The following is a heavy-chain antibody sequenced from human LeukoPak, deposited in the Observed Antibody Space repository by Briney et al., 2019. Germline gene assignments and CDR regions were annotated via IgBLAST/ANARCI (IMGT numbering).Heavy chain of an antibody. D-gene: IGHD6-13*01. Sequence: SETLSLTCTVSGGSISSYYWSWIRQPPGKRLEWIGFIDYGGSTNYNPSLKSRVTISVDTSKNQFSLKLGSLTAADTAVYYCARSRSWPQYYFDYWGQGTLVTVSS. CDR3: ARSRSWPQYYFDY. CDR2: IDYGGST. V-gene: IGHV4-59*08. J-gene: IGHJ4*02. CDR1: GGSISSYY.